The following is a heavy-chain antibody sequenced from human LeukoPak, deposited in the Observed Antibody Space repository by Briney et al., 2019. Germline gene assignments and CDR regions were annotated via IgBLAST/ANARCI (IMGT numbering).Heavy chain of an antibody. Sequence: SETLSLTRTVSGGSVSSGSYYWSWIRQPPGKGLEWIGYIYYSGSTNYNPSLKSRVTISVDTSKNQFSLKLSSVTAADPAVYYCARDKDAFDIWGQGTMVTVSS. CDR1: GGSVSSGSYY. CDR2: IYYSGST. J-gene: IGHJ3*02. V-gene: IGHV4-61*01. CDR3: ARDKDAFDI.